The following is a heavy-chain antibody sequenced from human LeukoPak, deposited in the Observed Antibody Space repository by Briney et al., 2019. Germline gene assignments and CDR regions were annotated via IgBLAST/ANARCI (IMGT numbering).Heavy chain of an antibody. Sequence: PGGSLRLSCAASGFTFSSYAMHWVRQAPGKGLEWVAVISYDGSNKYYADSVKGRFTISRDNSKNTLYLQMNSLRAEDTAVYYCARSEIIVVPAYTYGMDVWGQGTTVTVSS. CDR1: GFTFSSYA. V-gene: IGHV3-30-3*01. CDR3: ARSEIIVVPAYTYGMDV. J-gene: IGHJ6*02. D-gene: IGHD2-2*01. CDR2: ISYDGSNK.